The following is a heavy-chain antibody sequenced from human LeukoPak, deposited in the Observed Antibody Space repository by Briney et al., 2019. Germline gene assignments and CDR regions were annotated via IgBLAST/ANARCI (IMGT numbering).Heavy chain of an antibody. CDR1: GFTFSDYY. J-gene: IGHJ3*02. D-gene: IGHD3-22*01. V-gene: IGHV3-53*01. CDR2: IYSGGST. Sequence: GGSLRLSCAASGFTFSDYYMSWVRQAPGKGLEWVSVIYSGGSTYYADSVKGRFTISRDNSKNTLYLQMNSLRAEDTAVYYCARAGGDSSGYYSTTSHSDAFDIWGQGTMVTVSS. CDR3: ARAGGDSSGYYSTTSHSDAFDI.